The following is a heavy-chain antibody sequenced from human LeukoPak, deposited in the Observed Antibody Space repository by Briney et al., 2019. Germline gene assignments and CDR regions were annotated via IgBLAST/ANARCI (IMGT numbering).Heavy chain of an antibody. Sequence: GGSLRLSRAASGFTFSTYYMSWVRQAPGKGLEWVANIKQDGSEKYYVDSVKGRFTISRDNAKNSLYLQMNSLRAEDTAVYYCARDRGVAGNYDNWGQGTLVTVSS. CDR3: ARDRGVAGNYDN. CDR1: GFTFSTYY. D-gene: IGHD6-19*01. CDR2: IKQDGSEK. J-gene: IGHJ4*02. V-gene: IGHV3-7*01.